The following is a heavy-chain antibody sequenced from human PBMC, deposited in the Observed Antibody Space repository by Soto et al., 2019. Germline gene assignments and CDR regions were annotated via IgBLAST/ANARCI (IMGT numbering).Heavy chain of an antibody. CDR3: ALRQTSVTSCGAYDV. Sequence: QITLKESGPTPVKPTQTLTLTCTFSGFSLSTSGVGVGWIRQPPGKAPEWLALIYWDDDKRYSPSLKSKLTITKDTSRNQVVLTMANMDPVDTATYFCALRQTSVTSCGAYDVWGQGTMVTVSS. J-gene: IGHJ3*01. CDR2: IYWDDDK. D-gene: IGHD4-17*01. V-gene: IGHV2-5*02. CDR1: GFSLSTSGVG.